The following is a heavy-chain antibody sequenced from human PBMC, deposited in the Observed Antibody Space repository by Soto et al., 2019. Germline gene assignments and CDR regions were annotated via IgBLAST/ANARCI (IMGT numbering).Heavy chain of an antibody. CDR3: AREGYCCSTSCYTTQTYYYYYYMAV. V-gene: IGHV4-34*01. CDR1: GGSFSGYY. CDR2: INHSGST. J-gene: IGHJ6*03. Sequence: SETLSLTCAVYGGSFSGYYWSWIRQPPGKGLEWIGEINHSGSTNYNPSHKSRVTISVDTSKNQFSLKLSSVTAADTAVYYCAREGYCCSTSCYTTQTYYYYYYMAVWGKGTTVTVSS. D-gene: IGHD2-2*02.